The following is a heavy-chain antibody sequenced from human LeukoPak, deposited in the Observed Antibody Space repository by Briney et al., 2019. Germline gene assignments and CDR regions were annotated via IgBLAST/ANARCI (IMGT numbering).Heavy chain of an antibody. CDR3: AKDRRWYSSSWYYFDY. J-gene: IGHJ4*02. CDR2: ISGSGGST. CDR1: GFTFSSYA. Sequence: GGSLRLSCAASGFTFSSYAMSWVRQAPGKGLEWVSAISGSGGSTYYADSVKGQFTISRDNSKNTLYLQMNSLRAEDTAVYYCAKDRRWYSSSWYYFDYWGQGTLVTVSS. V-gene: IGHV3-23*01. D-gene: IGHD6-13*01.